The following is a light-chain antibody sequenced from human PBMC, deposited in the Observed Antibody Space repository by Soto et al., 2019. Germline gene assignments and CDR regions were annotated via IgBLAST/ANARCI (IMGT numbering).Light chain of an antibody. CDR2: GAS. Sequence: EIMMTQSPATLSLSPGERATLSCRASQSVSSNLAWYQQKPGQAPRLLIYGASTRATGVPDRFSGSGSGTDFTLTISRLEPEDFAVYYCQQYGSSPITFGQGTRLEIK. V-gene: IGKV3-20*01. CDR3: QQYGSSPIT. J-gene: IGKJ5*01. CDR1: QSVSSN.